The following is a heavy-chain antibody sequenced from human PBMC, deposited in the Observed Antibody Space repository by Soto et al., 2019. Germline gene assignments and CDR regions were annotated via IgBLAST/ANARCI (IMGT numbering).Heavy chain of an antibody. V-gene: IGHV1-69*01. CDR2: IIPIFGTA. J-gene: IGHJ6*04. CDR1: GGTFSSYA. Sequence: QVQLVQSGAEVQKPGSSVKVSCKASGGTFSSYAISWVRQAPGQGLEWMGGIIPIFGTANYAQKFQGRVTITADESTSTADMDQSSLRSEDTAVYYCARSQKTALWVVVAATQGYGMDVWGKGTTVTVSS. D-gene: IGHD2-15*01. CDR3: ARSQKTALWVVVAATQGYGMDV.